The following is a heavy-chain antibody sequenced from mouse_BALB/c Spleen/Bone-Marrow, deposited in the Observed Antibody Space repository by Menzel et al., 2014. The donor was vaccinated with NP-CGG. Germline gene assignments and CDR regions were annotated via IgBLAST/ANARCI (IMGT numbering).Heavy chain of an antibody. CDR2: IRSKSNNYAT. D-gene: IGHD1-1*01. CDR3: VRYYGSSYYYAMDH. Sequence: EVQLVESGGGLVQPKGSLKLSCAASGFTFNTYAMNWVRQAPGKGLEWVARIRSKSNNYATYYADSVKDRFTISRDDSQSMLYLQMNNLKTEDTAMYYCVRYYGSSYYYAMDHWGQGTSVTVSS. J-gene: IGHJ4*01. V-gene: IGHV10-1*02. CDR1: GFTFNTYA.